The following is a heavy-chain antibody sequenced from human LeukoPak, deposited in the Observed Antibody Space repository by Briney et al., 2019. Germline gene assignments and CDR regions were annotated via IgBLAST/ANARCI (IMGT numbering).Heavy chain of an antibody. CDR3: TTSSRRLSYYYGSGSQRYYYYYMDV. D-gene: IGHD3-10*01. CDR2: IKSKTDGGTT. V-gene: IGHV3-15*01. CDR1: GFTFSNAW. Sequence: GGSLRLSCAASGFTFSNAWMSWVRQAPGKGLEWVGRIKSKTDGGTTDYAAPVKGRFTISRDDSKNTLYLQMNSLKTEDTAVYYCTTSSRRLSYYYGSGSQRYYYYYMDVWGKGTTVTISS. J-gene: IGHJ6*03.